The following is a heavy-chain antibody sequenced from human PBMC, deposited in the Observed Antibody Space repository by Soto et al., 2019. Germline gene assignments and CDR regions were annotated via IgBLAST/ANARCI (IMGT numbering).Heavy chain of an antibody. V-gene: IGHV1-69*01. CDR3: AREHHEILDY. CDR2: IIPIFGTA. Sequence: SLVRQAPGQGLEWMGGIIPIFGTANYAQKFQGRVTITADESTSTAYMELSSLRSEDTAVYYCAREHHEILDYWGQGSLVIGSS. J-gene: IGHJ4*02.